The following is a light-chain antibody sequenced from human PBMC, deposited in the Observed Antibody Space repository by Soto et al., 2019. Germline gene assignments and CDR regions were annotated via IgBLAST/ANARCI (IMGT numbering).Light chain of an antibody. Sequence: EIVLTQSPATLSLSPGERATLSCRASQSVSIYLAWYQQKPGQAPRLLIYDASNRASGIPARFSGSGSGTDFTLTISXLXPXXXAVYYCQQRSNWPRLTFGGGTKVEIK. CDR1: QSVSIY. CDR2: DAS. J-gene: IGKJ4*01. V-gene: IGKV3-11*01. CDR3: QQRSNWPRLT.